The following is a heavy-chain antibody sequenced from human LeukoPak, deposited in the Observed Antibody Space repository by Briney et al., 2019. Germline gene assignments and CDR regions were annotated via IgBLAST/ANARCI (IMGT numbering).Heavy chain of an antibody. CDR3: ARRSLNYYDSSGFYFDS. Sequence: GESLKISCKGSGYSFTNHWIGWVRQMPGKGLEWMGVIYPGDSDTRYSPSFQGQVTISADTSISTAYVQWNSLKSSDTAMYYCARRSLNYYDSSGFYFDSWGQGTLVTVSS. V-gene: IGHV5-51*01. J-gene: IGHJ4*02. D-gene: IGHD3-22*01. CDR1: GYSFTNHW. CDR2: IYPGDSDT.